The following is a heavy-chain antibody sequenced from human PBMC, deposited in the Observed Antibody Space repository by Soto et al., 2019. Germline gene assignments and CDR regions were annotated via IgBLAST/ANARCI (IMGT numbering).Heavy chain of an antibody. V-gene: IGHV1-69*01. J-gene: IGHJ6*02. CDR3: ARSQGGSSSLDIYYYYYYGMDV. D-gene: IGHD2-15*01. CDR2: IITIFGTA. Sequence: QVQLVQSGAEVKKPGSSVKVSCKAPGGTFSSYAISWVRQAPGQGLEWMGGIITIFGTAKYAQKFQGRVTITAEESTSTAYMELSSLRSEDTAVYYCARSQGGSSSLDIYYYYYYGMDVWGQGTTVTVSS. CDR1: GGTFSSYA.